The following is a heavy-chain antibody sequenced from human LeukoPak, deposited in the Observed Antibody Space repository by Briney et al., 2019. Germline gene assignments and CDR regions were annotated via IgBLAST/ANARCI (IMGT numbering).Heavy chain of an antibody. V-gene: IGHV1-18*01. J-gene: IGHJ5*02. CDR2: ISAYNGNT. CDR1: GYTFTSYG. D-gene: IGHD6-19*01. CDR3: ARGPYSSGWYVWFDP. Sequence: GASVTVSCKASGYTFTSYGISWVRQAPGQGLEWMGWISAYNGNTNYAQKLQGRVTMTTDTSTSTAYMELRSLRSDDTAVYYCARGPYSSGWYVWFDPWGQGTLVTVSS.